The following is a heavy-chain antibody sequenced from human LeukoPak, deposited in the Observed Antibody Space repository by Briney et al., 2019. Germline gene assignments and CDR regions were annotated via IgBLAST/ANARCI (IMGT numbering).Heavy chain of an antibody. Sequence: GGSLRLSCAASGFTFDDYAMHWVRQAPGKGLEWVSGISRNSGSIGYADSVKGRFTISRDNAKNSLYLQMTRLRAEATALYYCAKGLQVGATEEDAFDIWGQGTMVTVSS. CDR1: GFTFDDYA. D-gene: IGHD1-26*01. CDR3: AKGLQVGATEEDAFDI. CDR2: ISRNSGSI. V-gene: IGHV3-9*01. J-gene: IGHJ3*02.